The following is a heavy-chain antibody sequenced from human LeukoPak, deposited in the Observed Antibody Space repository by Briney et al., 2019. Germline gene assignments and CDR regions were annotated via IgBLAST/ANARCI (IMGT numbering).Heavy chain of an antibody. J-gene: IGHJ4*02. Sequence: ASVKVSCKASGYTFTSYAMNWVRQAPGQGLEWMGWINTNTGNPTYAQGFTGRFVFSLDTSVSTAYLQISSLKAEDTAVYYCARVHSPLLAMIVVYYFDYWGQGTLVTVSS. CDR2: INTNTGNP. CDR1: GYTFTSYA. CDR3: ARVHSPLLAMIVVYYFDY. D-gene: IGHD3-22*01. V-gene: IGHV7-4-1*02.